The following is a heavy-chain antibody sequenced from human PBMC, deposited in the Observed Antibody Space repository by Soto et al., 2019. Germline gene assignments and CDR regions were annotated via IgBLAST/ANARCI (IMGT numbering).Heavy chain of an antibody. D-gene: IGHD5-12*01. CDR1: GGSISSYY. V-gene: IGHV4-59*01. Sequence: SETLSLTCTVSGGSISSYYWSWIRQPPGKGLEWIGYIYYSGSTNYNPSLKSRVTISVDTSKNQFSLKLSSVTAADTAVYHCARDSGLRVDYWGQGTLVTVSS. CDR2: IYYSGST. J-gene: IGHJ4*02. CDR3: ARDSGLRVDY.